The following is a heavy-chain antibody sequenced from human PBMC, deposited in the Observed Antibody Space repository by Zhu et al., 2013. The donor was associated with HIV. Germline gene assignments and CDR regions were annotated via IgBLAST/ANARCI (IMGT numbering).Heavy chain of an antibody. V-gene: IGHV1-2*02. CDR2: INPNSGGT. J-gene: IGHJ6*03. Sequence: QVQLVQSGAEVKKPGASVKVSCKASGYTFTNYDINWVRQAPGQGLEWMGWINPNSGGTNHEQKFQGRVTMTRDTSISTAYMELSRLRSDDTAVYYCARDVGIVGSTRYYYYMDVWGKGTTVTVSS. D-gene: IGHD1-26*01. CDR3: ARDVGIVGSTRYYYYMDV. CDR1: GYTFTNYD.